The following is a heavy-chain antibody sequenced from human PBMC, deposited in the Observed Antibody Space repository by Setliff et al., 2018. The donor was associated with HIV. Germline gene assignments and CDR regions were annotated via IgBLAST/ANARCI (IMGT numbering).Heavy chain of an antibody. J-gene: IGHJ6*03. CDR1: GFIFDDYT. CDR3: TEDHCSSTTCQYYYYYYMDV. V-gene: IGHV3-43*01. Sequence: GGSLRLSCAASGFIFDDYTMHWVRQAPGKGLEWVSLISWDGGSTYYADSVKGRFTISRDNSKNSLYLQMNSLRTEDTALYYCTEDHCSSTTCQYYYYYYMDVWGKGTTVTVSS. D-gene: IGHD2-2*01. CDR2: ISWDGGST.